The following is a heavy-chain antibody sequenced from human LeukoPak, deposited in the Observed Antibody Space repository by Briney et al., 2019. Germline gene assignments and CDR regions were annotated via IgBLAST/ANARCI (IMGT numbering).Heavy chain of an antibody. J-gene: IGHJ3*02. V-gene: IGHV4-31*03. CDR3: ARTDRDFWSGSPGAFDI. D-gene: IGHD3-3*01. CDR2: IYYSGST. CDR1: GGSISSGGYY. Sequence: PSETLSLTCTVSGGSISSGGYYWSWIRQHPGKGLEWIVYIYYSGSTYYNPSLKSRVTISVDTSKNQFSLKLSSVAAADTAVYYCARTDRDFWSGSPGAFDIWGQGTMVTVSS.